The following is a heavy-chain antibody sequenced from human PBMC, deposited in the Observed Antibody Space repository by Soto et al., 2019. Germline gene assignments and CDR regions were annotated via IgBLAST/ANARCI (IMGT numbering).Heavy chain of an antibody. J-gene: IGHJ4*02. Sequence: QVQLVQSGAEEKSPGASVKVSCKASGYTFTTYAMHWVRQAPGQTLEWMGWIDAGNGNTKYSQNFQGRVTITRDTFANTAYMELSSLRSEDTAVYYCARGGSYYPSNADYWGQGTLVTVSS. CDR2: IDAGNGNT. D-gene: IGHD1-26*01. V-gene: IGHV1-3*05. CDR1: GYTFTTYA. CDR3: ARGGSYYPSNADY.